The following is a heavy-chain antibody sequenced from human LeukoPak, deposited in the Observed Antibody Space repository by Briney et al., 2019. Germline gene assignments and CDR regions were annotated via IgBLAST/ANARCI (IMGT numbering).Heavy chain of an antibody. D-gene: IGHD3-22*01. Sequence: PGGSLRLPCAASGFTFSSYAMHWVRQAPGKGLEWVAVISYDGSNKYYADSVKGRFTISRDNSKNTLYLQMNSLRAEDTAVYYCARDEVDYYDSSGYRDWGQGTLVTVSS. CDR2: ISYDGSNK. J-gene: IGHJ4*02. CDR3: ARDEVDYYDSSGYRD. CDR1: GFTFSSYA. V-gene: IGHV3-30-3*01.